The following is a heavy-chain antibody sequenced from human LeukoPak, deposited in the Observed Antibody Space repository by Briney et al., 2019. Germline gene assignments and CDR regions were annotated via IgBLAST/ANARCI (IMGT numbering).Heavy chain of an antibody. CDR3: ARGERKNSRWDMS. J-gene: IGHJ4*02. Sequence: GSLRLSCAASGFTFSSYSMNWVRQAPGKGLEWIGEIFHGGSPNCNPSLKSRVTTSVDTSKNQFSLKLTSVTAVDTAMYYCARGERKNSRWDMSWGQGTLVTVSS. V-gene: IGHV4-34*01. CDR1: GFTFSSYS. D-gene: IGHD2/OR15-2a*01. CDR2: IFHGGSP.